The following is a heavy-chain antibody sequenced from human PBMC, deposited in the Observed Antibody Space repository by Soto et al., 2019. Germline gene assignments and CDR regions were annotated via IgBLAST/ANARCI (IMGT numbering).Heavy chain of an antibody. CDR2: IYYSVSS. CDR1: GGSIRSYY. J-gene: IGHJ4*02. Sequence: PSETLSLTCTVSGGSIRSYYWSWIRQPLRKGLEWIVYIYYSVSSNYSPSLESRVTISVYMSMNQFSLNLSFVTAAVSAVYYCARAYNAAAGATSDYWGQGTLVTVSS. D-gene: IGHD6-13*01. CDR3: ARAYNAAAGATSDY. V-gene: IGHV4-59*01.